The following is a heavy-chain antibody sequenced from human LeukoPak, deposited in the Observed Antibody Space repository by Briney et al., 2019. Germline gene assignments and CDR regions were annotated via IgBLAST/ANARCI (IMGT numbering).Heavy chain of an antibody. Sequence: GASVKVSCKASGCTFTSYYMHWVRQAPGQGLEWMGIINPSGGSTSYAQKFQGRVTMTRDTSTSTVYMELSSLRSEDTAVYYCARDLCSGGSCYSVGIDYWGQGTLVTVSS. D-gene: IGHD2-15*01. CDR1: GCTFTSYY. V-gene: IGHV1-46*01. CDR2: INPSGGST. J-gene: IGHJ4*02. CDR3: ARDLCSGGSCYSVGIDY.